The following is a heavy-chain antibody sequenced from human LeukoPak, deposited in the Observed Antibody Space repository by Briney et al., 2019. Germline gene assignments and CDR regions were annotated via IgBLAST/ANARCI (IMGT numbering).Heavy chain of an antibody. CDR3: ARARTLRFLEWLYYFDY. CDR1: GFTVSSKY. J-gene: IGHJ4*02. V-gene: IGHV3-53*01. Sequence: GGSLRLSCAASGFTVSSKYMSWVRRAPQKGLEWVSTIYTDGTTYFADSVKGRFTLSRDNSKNTLYLQMNTLRAEDTAVYYCARARTLRFLEWLYYFDYWGQGTLVTVSS. D-gene: IGHD3-3*01. CDR2: IYTDGTT.